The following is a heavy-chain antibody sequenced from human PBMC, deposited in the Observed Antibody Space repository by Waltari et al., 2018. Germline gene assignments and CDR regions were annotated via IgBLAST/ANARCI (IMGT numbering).Heavy chain of an antibody. CDR3: ATCYYYDSSGNYYVSDY. V-gene: IGHV3-74*01. D-gene: IGHD3-22*01. CDR1: GITFSRYW. CDR2: INRDWSSK. Sequence: VQLVESGGGLVQPGGSLRLSCAASGITFSRYWMHWVRQAPGKGLVWASRINRDWSSKSYADSVKGRYTISRDNAKNTLYLQMNSLRAEDTAVYYCATCYYYDSSGNYYVSDYWGQGTLVTVSS. J-gene: IGHJ4*02.